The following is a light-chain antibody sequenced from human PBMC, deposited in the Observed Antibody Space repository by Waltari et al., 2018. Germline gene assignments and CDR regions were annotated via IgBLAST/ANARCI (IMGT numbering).Light chain of an antibody. Sequence: DCQMTQSPSSLSASVRDRVTITCRASQSISSYLNWYQKKPGKAPKLLIYAASGLQSGVPSRFSGSGSGSDFTLTISSLQPEDFAAYYCQQSYGKPYTFGQGTKLEIK. CDR3: QQSYGKPYT. CDR1: QSISSY. J-gene: IGKJ2*01. CDR2: AAS. V-gene: IGKV1-39*01.